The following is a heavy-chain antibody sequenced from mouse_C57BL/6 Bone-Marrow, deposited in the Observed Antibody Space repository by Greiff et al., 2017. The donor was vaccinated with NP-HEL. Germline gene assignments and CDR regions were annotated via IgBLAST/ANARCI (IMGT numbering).Heavy chain of an antibody. J-gene: IGHJ1*03. V-gene: IGHV5S21*01. CDR1: GFTFSSYA. CDR2: ISSGGDYT. Sequence: EVKLVESGEGLVKPGGSLKLSCAASGFTFSSYAMSWVRQTPEKRLEWVAFISSGGDYTYYADTVKGRSTISRDNSWNTLYLQMSSLKSEDTAVYYCARPHCYGSSYGYFDVWGTGTTVTVSS. D-gene: IGHD1-1*01. CDR3: ARPHCYGSSYGYFDV.